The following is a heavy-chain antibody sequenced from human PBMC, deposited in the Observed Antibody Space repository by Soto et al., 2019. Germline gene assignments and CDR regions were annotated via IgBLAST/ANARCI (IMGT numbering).Heavy chain of an antibody. CDR3: AKENLWRDFDY. Sequence: SLRLSCASSGFTFDYYAMHWVRQAPGKGLEWVSGISWNSGSIGYADSVKGRFTISRDNAKNSLYLQMNSLRAEDTALYYCAKENLWRDFDYWGQGTLVTSPQ. D-gene: IGHD2-21*01. CDR2: ISWNSGSI. V-gene: IGHV3-9*01. CDR1: GFTFDYYA. J-gene: IGHJ4*02.